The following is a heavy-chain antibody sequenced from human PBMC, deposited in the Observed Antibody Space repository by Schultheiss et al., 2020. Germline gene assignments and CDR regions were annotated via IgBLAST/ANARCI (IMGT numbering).Heavy chain of an antibody. D-gene: IGHD4-17*01. Sequence: SETLSLTCTVSGGSVSSGSYYWSWIRQPPGKGLEWIGYIYYSGSTNYNPSLKSRVTISVDTSKNQFSLKLSSVTAADTAVYYCARLYGDYLPPSYMDVWGKGTTVTVSS. CDR3: ARLYGDYLPPSYMDV. CDR1: GGSVSSGSYY. J-gene: IGHJ6*03. V-gene: IGHV4-61*01. CDR2: IYYSGST.